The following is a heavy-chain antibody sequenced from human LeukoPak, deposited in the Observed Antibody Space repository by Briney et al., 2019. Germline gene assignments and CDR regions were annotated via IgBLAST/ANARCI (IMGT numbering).Heavy chain of an antibody. D-gene: IGHD4-17*01. V-gene: IGHV3-23*01. Sequence: PGGSLRLSCAASGFTFSSYAMSWVRHAPGKGLEWVSAISGSGGSTCYADSVKGRFTISRDNSKNTLYLQMNSLRAEDTAVYYCAKALSGDYEHWFDPWGQGTLVTVSS. J-gene: IGHJ5*02. CDR2: ISGSGGST. CDR1: GFTFSSYA. CDR3: AKALSGDYEHWFDP.